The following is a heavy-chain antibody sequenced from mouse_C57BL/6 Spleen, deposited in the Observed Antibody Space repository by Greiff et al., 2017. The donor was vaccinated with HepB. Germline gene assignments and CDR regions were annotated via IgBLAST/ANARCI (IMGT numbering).Heavy chain of an antibody. CDR3: ARQGITTVVATKFAY. Sequence: EVKVVESGGDLVKPGGSLKLSCAASGFTFSSYGMSWVRQTPDKRLEWVATISSGGSYTYYPDSVKGRFTISRDNAKNTLYLQMSSLKSEDTAMYYCARQGITTVVATKFAYWGQGTLVTVSA. CDR1: GFTFSSYG. CDR2: ISSGGSYT. J-gene: IGHJ3*01. V-gene: IGHV5-6*01. D-gene: IGHD1-1*01.